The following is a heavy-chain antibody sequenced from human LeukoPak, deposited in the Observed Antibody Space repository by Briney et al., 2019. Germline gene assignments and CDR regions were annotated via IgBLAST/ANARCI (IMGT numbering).Heavy chain of an antibody. D-gene: IGHD5-12*01. Sequence: SETLSLTCTVSGGSISSYYWSWIRQPPGKGLEWIGYIYYSGSTNYNPSLKSRVTISVDTSKNQCSLKLSSVTAADTAVYYCARDRNSGYDLYYYYGMDVWGQGTTVTVSS. J-gene: IGHJ6*02. V-gene: IGHV4-59*01. CDR1: GGSISSYY. CDR3: ARDRNSGYDLYYYYGMDV. CDR2: IYYSGST.